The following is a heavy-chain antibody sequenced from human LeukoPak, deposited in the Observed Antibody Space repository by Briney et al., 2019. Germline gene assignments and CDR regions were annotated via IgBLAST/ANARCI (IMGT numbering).Heavy chain of an antibody. J-gene: IGHJ4*02. CDR1: GGTFSSYA. D-gene: IGHD4-23*01. CDR2: IIPIFGTA. V-gene: IGHV1-69*05. Sequence: GASVKVSCKASGGTFSSYAISWVRQAPGHGLEWMGGIIPIFGTANYAQKFQGRVTITTDESTSTAYMELSSLRSEDTAVYYCARARTTVVTSYYFDYWGQGTLVTVSS. CDR3: ARARTTVVTSYYFDY.